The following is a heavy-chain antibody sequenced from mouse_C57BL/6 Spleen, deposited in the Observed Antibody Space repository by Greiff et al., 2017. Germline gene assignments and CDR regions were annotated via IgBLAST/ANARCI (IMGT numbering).Heavy chain of an antibody. V-gene: IGHV1-4*01. D-gene: IGHD1-1*01. CDR1: GYTFTSYT. CDR3: ASDYYGSIAY. CDR2: INPSSGYT. Sequence: QVQLQQSGAELARPGASVKMSCKASGYTFTSYTMHWVKQRPGQGLEWIGYINPSSGYTKYNQKFKDKATLTADKSSITAYMQLSSLTSEDSAFYYCASDYYGSIAYWGQGTLVTVSA. J-gene: IGHJ3*01.